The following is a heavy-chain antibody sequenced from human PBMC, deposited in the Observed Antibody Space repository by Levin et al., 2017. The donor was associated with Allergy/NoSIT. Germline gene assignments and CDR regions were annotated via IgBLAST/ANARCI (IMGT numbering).Heavy chain of an antibody. CDR1: GFTFSDYY. V-gene: IGHV3-11*05. CDR2: ISSSSSYT. J-gene: IGHJ4*02. CDR3: ARDWRPDCSGGSCYSSRGFGLDY. Sequence: GESLKISCAASGFTFSDYYMSWIRQAPGKGLEWVSYISSSSSYTNYADSVKGRFTISRDNAKNSLYLQMNSLRAEDTAVYYCARDWRPDCSGGSCYSSRGFGLDYWGQGTLVTVSS. D-gene: IGHD2-15*01.